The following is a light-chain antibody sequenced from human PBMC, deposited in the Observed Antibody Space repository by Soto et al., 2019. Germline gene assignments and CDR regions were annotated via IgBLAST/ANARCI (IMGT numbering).Light chain of an antibody. J-gene: IGLJ2*01. CDR2: VVS. V-gene: IGLV2-14*01. Sequence: QSALAQPASVSGSPGQSITISCTGTSNDIGLYNYVSWYQQHPGKAPKLIIYVVSSRPSRISNRFSASKSGNTASLTISGLQAEDEADYYCSSYTSRSTLAFGGGTKLTVL. CDR1: SNDIGLYNY. CDR3: SSYTSRSTLA.